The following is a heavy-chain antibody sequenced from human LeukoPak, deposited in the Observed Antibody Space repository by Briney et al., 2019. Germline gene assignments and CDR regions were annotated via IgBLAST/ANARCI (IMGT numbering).Heavy chain of an antibody. CDR3: ARVVVVPTDKYNFDY. CDR2: ISAYNGNT. D-gene: IGHD2-2*01. Sequence: VASVKVSCKASGYTFTSYGISWVRQAPGQGLGWMGWISAYNGNTNYAQKLQGRVTMTTDTSTSTAYMELRSLRSDDTAVYYCARVVVVPTDKYNFDYWGQGTLVTVSS. J-gene: IGHJ4*02. V-gene: IGHV1-18*01. CDR1: GYTFTSYG.